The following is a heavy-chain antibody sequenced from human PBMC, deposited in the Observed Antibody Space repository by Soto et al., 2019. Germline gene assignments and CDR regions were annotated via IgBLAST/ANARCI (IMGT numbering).Heavy chain of an antibody. CDR1: GFTFSSSW. Sequence: EAQLEESGGGLVQPGGSLRLSCAASGFTFSSSWMSWVRQAPGKRLEWVADINHVGSEILYVDSVKGRFTVSRDNTKNSVYLQMNSLRVEDTALYYCARDPAWGSLDYWGLGTLVTVSS. CDR3: ARDPAWGSLDY. CDR2: INHVGSEI. V-gene: IGHV3-7*01. D-gene: IGHD7-27*01. J-gene: IGHJ4*02.